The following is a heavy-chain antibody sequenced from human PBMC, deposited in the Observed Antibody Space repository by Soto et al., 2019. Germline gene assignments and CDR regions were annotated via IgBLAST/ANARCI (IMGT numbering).Heavy chain of an antibody. V-gene: IGHV3-21*01. CDR1: GFTFSSYS. J-gene: IGHJ3*02. Sequence: PGGSLRLSCAASGFTFSSYSMNWVRQAPGKGLEWVSSISSSSSYIYYADSVKGRFTISRDNAKNSLYLQMNSLRAEDTAVYYCARDLYYYILTGYLAPLFDIWGQGTMVTVSS. CDR2: ISSSSSYI. D-gene: IGHD3-9*01. CDR3: ARDLYYYILTGYLAPLFDI.